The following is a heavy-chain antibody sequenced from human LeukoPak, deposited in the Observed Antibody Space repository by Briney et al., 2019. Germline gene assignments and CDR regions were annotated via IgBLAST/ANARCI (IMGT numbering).Heavy chain of an antibody. D-gene: IGHD2-2*01. CDR3: AKDRVEDIVVVPAAPDFDY. V-gene: IGHV3-23*01. CDR1: GFTLSSYA. CDR2: ISGSGGST. J-gene: IGHJ4*02. Sequence: GGSLRLSCAASGFTLSSYAMSWVRQAPGKGLEWVSAISGSGGSTYYADSMKGRLTISRDNSKNTLYLQMNSLRAEDTAVYYCAKDRVEDIVVVPAAPDFDYWGQGTLVTVSS.